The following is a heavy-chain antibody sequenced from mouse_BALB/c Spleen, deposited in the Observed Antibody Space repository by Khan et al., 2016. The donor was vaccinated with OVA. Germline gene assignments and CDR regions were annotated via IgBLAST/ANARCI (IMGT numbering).Heavy chain of an antibody. CDR2: IWSDGST. J-gene: IGHJ4*01. V-gene: IGHV2-6-1*01. Sequence: VQLKESGPALVAPSQSLSITCTISGFSLTDYGVHRVRQPPGQGLEWLVVIWSDGSTTYNSALKSRLIISQDNSKSHVFLKMNSLQTDDTAVYYCARQPYYHYYVMDYWGQGTSVTVSS. D-gene: IGHD2-10*01. CDR1: GFSLTDYG. CDR3: ARQPYYHYYVMDY.